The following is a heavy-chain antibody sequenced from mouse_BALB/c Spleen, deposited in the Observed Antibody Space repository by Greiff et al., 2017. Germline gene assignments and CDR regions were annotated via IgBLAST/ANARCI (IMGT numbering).Heavy chain of an antibody. V-gene: IGHV5-9-4*01. D-gene: IGHD1-3*01. CDR3: ARDLGYSRAMDY. Sequence: EVKVVESGGGLVKPGGSLKLSCAASGFTFSSYAMSWVRQSPEKRLEWVAEISSGGSYTYYPDTVTGRFTISRDNAKNTLYLEMSSLRSEDTAMYYCARDLGYSRAMDYWGQGTSCTVSS. CDR2: ISSGGSYT. CDR1: GFTFSSYA. J-gene: IGHJ4*01.